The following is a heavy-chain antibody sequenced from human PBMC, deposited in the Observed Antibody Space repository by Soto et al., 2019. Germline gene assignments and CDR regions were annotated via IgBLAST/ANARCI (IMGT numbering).Heavy chain of an antibody. D-gene: IGHD6-6*01. V-gene: IGHV3-7*01. CDR1: GFTFSSYW. J-gene: IGHJ6*02. CDR3: ARDTIAARSSHYYYYGMDV. CDR2: IKQDGSEK. Sequence: GGSLRLSCAASGFTFSSYWMSWVRQAPGKGLEWVANIKQDGSEKYYVDSVKGRFTISRDNAKNSLYLQMNSLRAEDTAVYYCARDTIAARSSHYYYYGMDVWGQGTTVTVYS.